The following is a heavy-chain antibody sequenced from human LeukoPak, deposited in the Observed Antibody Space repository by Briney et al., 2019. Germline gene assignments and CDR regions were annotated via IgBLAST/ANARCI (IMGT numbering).Heavy chain of an antibody. CDR3: ARDQHGDYEGGFDY. Sequence: SETLSLTRTVSGGSVSSGSYYWRWLRQPPGRGLEWIGYIYYSGSTNYNPSLKSRVTISVDTSKNQSSLKLSSVTAAETAVYYCARDQHGDYEGGFDYWGQGTLVTVSS. D-gene: IGHD4-17*01. V-gene: IGHV4-61*01. J-gene: IGHJ4*02. CDR1: GGSVSSGSYY. CDR2: IYYSGST.